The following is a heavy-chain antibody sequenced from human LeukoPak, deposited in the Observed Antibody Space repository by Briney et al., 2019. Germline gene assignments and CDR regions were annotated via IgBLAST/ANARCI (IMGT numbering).Heavy chain of an antibody. J-gene: IGHJ4*02. CDR2: IYYSGST. V-gene: IGHV4-30-4*08. CDR1: GGSISSGDYY. Sequence: TSQTLSLTCTVSGGSISSGDYYWSWIRQPPGKGLEWIGYIYYSGSTYYNPSLKSRVTISVDTSKNQFSLKLSSVTAADTAVYYCARTGGHSGYVVDYWGQGTLVTVSS. D-gene: IGHD5-12*01. CDR3: ARTGGHSGYVVDY.